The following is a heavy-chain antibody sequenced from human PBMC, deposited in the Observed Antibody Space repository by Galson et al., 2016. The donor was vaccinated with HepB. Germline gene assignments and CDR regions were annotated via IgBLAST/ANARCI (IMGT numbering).Heavy chain of an antibody. CDR2: IYSGGST. Sequence: SLRLSCAASGFSVSSNYIIWVRQAPGKGLEWVSAIYSGGSTYYADAVKGHFTVSRDNPKNTVYLQMNSLRAEDTAVYYCARDAGGGTGGTTRDYYYGMDVWGQGTLVTVSS. D-gene: IGHD1-1*01. J-gene: IGHJ6*02. CDR3: ARDAGGGTGGTTRDYYYGMDV. CDR1: GFSVSSNY. V-gene: IGHV3-53*01.